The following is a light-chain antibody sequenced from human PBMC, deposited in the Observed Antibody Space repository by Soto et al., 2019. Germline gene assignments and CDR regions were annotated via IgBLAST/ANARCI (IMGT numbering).Light chain of an antibody. Sequence: EIVLTQSPGTLSVSPGERATLSCRASQTISSNNLAWYQQKPGQAPSLLIYGTSSRATGIPNRFSGSGSGTYFTLTISRLEPEDSALYYCQQYGSWTFGQGTKVK. CDR2: GTS. J-gene: IGKJ1*01. CDR1: QTISSNN. V-gene: IGKV3-20*01. CDR3: QQYGSWT.